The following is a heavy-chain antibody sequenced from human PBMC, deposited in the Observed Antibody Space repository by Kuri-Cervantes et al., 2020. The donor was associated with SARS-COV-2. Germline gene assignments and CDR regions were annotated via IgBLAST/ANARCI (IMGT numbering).Heavy chain of an antibody. CDR3: ARIMYYDILTGLAGFDY. CDR2: INHSGST. J-gene: IGHJ4*02. V-gene: IGHV4-34*01. Sequence: SQTLSLPCAVSGGSFCGYYWSWIRQPPGKGLEWIGEINHSGSTNYNPSLKSRVTISVDTSKNQFSLKLSSVTAADTAIYFCARIMYYDILTGLAGFDYWGQGTLITVSS. CDR1: GGSFCGYY. D-gene: IGHD3-9*01.